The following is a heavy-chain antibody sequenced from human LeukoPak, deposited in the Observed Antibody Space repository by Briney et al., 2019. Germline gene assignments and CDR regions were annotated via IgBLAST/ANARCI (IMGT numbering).Heavy chain of an antibody. V-gene: IGHV3-30*02. Sequence: GGSLRLSCAASGFTFSSYGMHWVRQAPGKGLEWVAVIWYDGSNKYYADSVKGRFTISRDNSKNTLYLQMNSLRAEDTAVYYCAKDYGGYSYGYGSFDYWGQGTLVTVSS. CDR2: IWYDGSNK. J-gene: IGHJ4*02. D-gene: IGHD5-18*01. CDR3: AKDYGGYSYGYGSFDY. CDR1: GFTFSSYG.